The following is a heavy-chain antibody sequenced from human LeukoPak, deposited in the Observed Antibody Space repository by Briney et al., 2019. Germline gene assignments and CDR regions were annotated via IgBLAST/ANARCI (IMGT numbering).Heavy chain of an antibody. Sequence: GGSLRLSCAASGFTFSTYAMHWVRQAPGKGLEWVALISHDGSDKNYADSVKGRFTTSRDNSNSTLYLQMNSLRAEDTAVYYCARDQGQQLGPFYYYGMDVWGQGITVTVSS. V-gene: IGHV3-33*05. CDR1: GFTFSTYA. CDR2: ISHDGSDK. J-gene: IGHJ6*02. CDR3: ARDQGQQLGPFYYYGMDV. D-gene: IGHD6-13*01.